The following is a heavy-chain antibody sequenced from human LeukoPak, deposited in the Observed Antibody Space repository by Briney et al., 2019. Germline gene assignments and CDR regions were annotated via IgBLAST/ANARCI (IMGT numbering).Heavy chain of an antibody. Sequence: PSETLSLTCTVSGGSISGYYWTWIRQPPGKGLEWIGYIYSSGSTNYNPSLKSRVTISVDTSKNQFSLKLTSVTAADTAVYYCARDCCGYRSWFDPWGQGTLVTVSS. CDR3: ARDCCGYRSWFDP. CDR2: IYSSGST. V-gene: IGHV4-59*12. D-gene: IGHD6-25*01. J-gene: IGHJ5*02. CDR1: GGSISGYY.